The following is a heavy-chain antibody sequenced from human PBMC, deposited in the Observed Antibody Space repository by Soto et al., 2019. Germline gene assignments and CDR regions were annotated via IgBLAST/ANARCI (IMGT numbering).Heavy chain of an antibody. J-gene: IGHJ4*02. D-gene: IGHD1-1*01. V-gene: IGHV3-21*04. CDR3: ARDYSGSRPFDC. CDR1: GFTFTRYS. CDR2: ISSTTNYI. Sequence: GWSLRLSCAASGFTFTRYSMNWVRQAPGKGLEWVSSISSTTNYIYYGDSMKGRFTISRDNAKNSLYLEMNSLRAEDTAVYYGARDYSGSRPFDCWGQGTLVTVSS.